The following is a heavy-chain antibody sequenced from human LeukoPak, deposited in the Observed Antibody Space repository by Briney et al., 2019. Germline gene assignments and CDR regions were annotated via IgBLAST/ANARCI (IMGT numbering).Heavy chain of an antibody. CDR3: ARDATNYYDSSSYVLSALDI. V-gene: IGHV3-11*01. J-gene: IGHJ3*02. CDR2: ISSSGSTI. D-gene: IGHD3-22*01. CDR1: GFTFSDYY. Sequence: PGGSLRLSCAASGFTFSDYYMSWIRQAPGKGLEWVSYISSSGSTIYYADSVKGRFTISRDNAKNSLYLQMNSLRAEDTAVYYCARDATNYYDSSSYVLSALDIWGQGTMVTVSS.